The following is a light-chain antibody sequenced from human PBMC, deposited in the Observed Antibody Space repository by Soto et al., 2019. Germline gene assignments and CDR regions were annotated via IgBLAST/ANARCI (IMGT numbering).Light chain of an antibody. CDR2: GAS. V-gene: IGKV3-20*01. CDR3: QHYGSSPST. J-gene: IGKJ2*01. Sequence: EIVLTQSPGTLSLSPGERATLSCRASQSVSSSYLAWYQQKPGQAPRLLIYGASSRATGIPDRFSGSGSGTDFNLTISRLEPEDCAVYFCQHYGSSPSTFGQGTNLEI. CDR1: QSVSSSY.